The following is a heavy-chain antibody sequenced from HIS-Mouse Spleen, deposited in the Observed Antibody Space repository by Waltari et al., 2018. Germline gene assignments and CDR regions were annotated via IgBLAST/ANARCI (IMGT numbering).Heavy chain of an antibody. D-gene: IGHD3-22*01. V-gene: IGHV3-7*01. J-gene: IGHJ4*02. CDR3: AKVGSSGSVVDY. Sequence: EVQLVESGGGLVQPGGSLRLSCAACGFTLSSYWMSWVGQAPGKGLEWVANIKQDGSEKYYVDSVKGRFTISRDNAKNSLYLQMNSLRAEDTAVYYCAKVGSSGSVVDYWGQGTLVTVSS. CDR2: IKQDGSEK. CDR1: GFTLSSYW.